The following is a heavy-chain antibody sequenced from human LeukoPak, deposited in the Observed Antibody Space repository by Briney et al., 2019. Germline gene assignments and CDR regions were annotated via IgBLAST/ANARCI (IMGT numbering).Heavy chain of an antibody. CDR2: VSSSGANT. Sequence: GRSLRLSCAASGFSFNSAAMTWVRQAPGKGLEWVSLVSSSGANTYYADSVKGRFTISRDNAKNSLFLQMNTLGAEDTAVYYCARDPYSSTWSYGMDVWGQGTTVTVSS. CDR3: ARDPYSSTWSYGMDV. V-gene: IGHV3-23*01. D-gene: IGHD6-6*01. CDR1: GFSFNSAA. J-gene: IGHJ6*02.